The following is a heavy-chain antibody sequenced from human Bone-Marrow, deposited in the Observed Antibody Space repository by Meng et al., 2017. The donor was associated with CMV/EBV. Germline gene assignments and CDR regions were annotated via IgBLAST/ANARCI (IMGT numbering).Heavy chain of an antibody. CDR1: GFTFSSYS. D-gene: IGHD2-21*01. V-gene: IGHV3-48*04. CDR2: ISSSGGSI. Sequence: GESLKISCAASGFTFSSYSMSWVRQAPGKGLEWVSYISSSGGSIFYAESVKGRFTVSRDNAKNSLYLQMNSLRAEDTAVYYCARGIAPDGMDVWGQGTTVTVSS. CDR3: ARGIAPDGMDV. J-gene: IGHJ6*02.